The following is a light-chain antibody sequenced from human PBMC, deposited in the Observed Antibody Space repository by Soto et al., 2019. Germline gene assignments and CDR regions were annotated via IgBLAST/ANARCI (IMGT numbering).Light chain of an antibody. CDR2: EAS. CDR3: QQRYSTPPFT. CDR1: QSVSSY. J-gene: IGKJ3*01. Sequence: DIQMTQSPSPLSASGGDRVDITCRTSQSVSSYLNCYQAKPGKAPKLLIDEASSLESGVPSRFSSSGSGTDFTLTIRSLQPKDSATYYCQQRYSTPPFTLVPGTRVDI. V-gene: IGKV1-39*01.